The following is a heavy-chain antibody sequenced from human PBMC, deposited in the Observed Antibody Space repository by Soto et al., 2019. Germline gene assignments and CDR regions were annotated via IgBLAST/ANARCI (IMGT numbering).Heavy chain of an antibody. CDR1: GFTFSGSA. Sequence: EVQLVESGGGLVQPGGSLKLSCAASGFTFSGSAMHWVRQASGKGLEWVGRIRSKANSYATAYAASVKGRFTISRDDSNGTAYLQMNSLKTEDTAVYYCTSSYDFWSGYYTGMAYFDYWGQGTLVTVSS. V-gene: IGHV3-73*01. CDR3: TSSYDFWSGYYTGMAYFDY. CDR2: IRSKANSYAT. D-gene: IGHD3-3*01. J-gene: IGHJ4*02.